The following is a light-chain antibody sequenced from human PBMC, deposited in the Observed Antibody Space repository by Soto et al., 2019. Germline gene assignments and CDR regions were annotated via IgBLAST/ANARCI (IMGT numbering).Light chain of an antibody. CDR3: TSYEGGGKYV. V-gene: IGLV2-14*01. CDR2: EVS. Sequence: QSALTQPASVSGSPGQSVTISCTGTSSDVGAYNLVSWYQQYPGKVPKLIIYEVSNRPSGVSNRFSSSKSGNTASLTISGLQAEDEADYYCCTSYEGGGKYVFGTGTKVTVL. CDR1: SSDVGAYNL. J-gene: IGLJ1*01.